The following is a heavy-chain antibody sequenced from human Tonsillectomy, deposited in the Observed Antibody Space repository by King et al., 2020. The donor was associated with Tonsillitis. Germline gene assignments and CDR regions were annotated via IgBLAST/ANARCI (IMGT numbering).Heavy chain of an antibody. CDR3: AKGAIAVAGSYYFDY. V-gene: IGHV3-9*01. CDR2: ISWNSVNI. D-gene: IGHD6-19*01. J-gene: IGHJ4*02. Sequence: QLVQSGGGLVQPGRSLRLSCAASGFTFDDYAMHWVRQAPGKGLEWVSGISWNSVNIGYADSVKGRFTISRDNAKNSLFLQMNSLRAEVTALYYCAKGAIAVAGSYYFDYWGQGTLVTVSS. CDR1: GFTFDDYA.